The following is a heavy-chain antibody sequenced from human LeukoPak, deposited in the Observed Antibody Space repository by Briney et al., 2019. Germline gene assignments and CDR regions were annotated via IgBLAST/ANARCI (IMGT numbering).Heavy chain of an antibody. Sequence: SETLSLTCTVSGGSISSYYWSWIRQSPGKGLEWIGYIYYSGSTNYNPSLKSRVTISVDTSKNQFSLKLSSVTAADTAVYYCARGYYDFWSGYYQRAPFDYWRQGTLVTVSS. CDR1: GGSISSYY. V-gene: IGHV4-59*01. CDR2: IYYSGST. J-gene: IGHJ4*02. CDR3: ARGYYDFWSGYYQRAPFDY. D-gene: IGHD3-3*01.